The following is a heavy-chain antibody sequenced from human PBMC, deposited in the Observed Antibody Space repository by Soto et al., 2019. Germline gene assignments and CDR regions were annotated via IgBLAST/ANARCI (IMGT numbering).Heavy chain of an antibody. CDR2: INHSGST. V-gene: IGHV4-34*01. J-gene: IGHJ5*02. CDR1: GGSFSGYY. CDR3: ARAIWWELPAGHWFDP. Sequence: SETLSLTCAVYGGSFSGYYWSWIRQPPGKGLEWIGEINHSGSTNYNPSLKSRVTISVDTSKNQFSLKLSSVTAADTAVYYCARAIWWELPAGHWFDPWGQGTLVTVSS. D-gene: IGHD1-26*01.